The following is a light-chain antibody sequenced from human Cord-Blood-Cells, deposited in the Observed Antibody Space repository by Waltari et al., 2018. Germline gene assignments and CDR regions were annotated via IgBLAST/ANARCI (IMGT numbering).Light chain of an antibody. CDR2: EGS. V-gene: IGLV2-23*01. Sequence: QSALTQPASVSGSPGQSITISCTGTSSDVWSYKLFSWYQQHPGKAPKLMIYEGSKRPSGVSNRFSGSKSGNTASLTISGLQAEDEADYYCCSYAGSSTWVFGGGTKLTVL. CDR1: SSDVWSYKL. CDR3: CSYAGSSTWV. J-gene: IGLJ3*02.